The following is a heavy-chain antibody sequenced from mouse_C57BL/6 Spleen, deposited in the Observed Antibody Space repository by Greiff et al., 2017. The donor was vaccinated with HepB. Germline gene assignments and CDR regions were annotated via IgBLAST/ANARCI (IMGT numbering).Heavy chain of an antibody. CDR1: GYTFTDYY. J-gene: IGHJ4*01. D-gene: IGHD2-4*01. V-gene: IGHV1-26*01. CDR2: INPNNGGT. Sequence: VQLQQSGPELVKPGASVKISCKASGYTFTDYYMNWVKQSHGKSLEWIGDINPNNGGTSYNQKFKGKATLPVDKSSSTAYMELRSLTSEVSAVYYCARFMVDYEYEGDAMDYWGQGTSVTVSS. CDR3: ARFMVDYEYEGDAMDY.